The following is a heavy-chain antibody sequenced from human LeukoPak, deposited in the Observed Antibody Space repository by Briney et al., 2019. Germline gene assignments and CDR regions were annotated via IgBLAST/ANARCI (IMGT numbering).Heavy chain of an antibody. CDR1: GGTFSSYA. CDR2: IIPIFGTA. V-gene: IGHV1-69*05. D-gene: IGHD2-15*01. J-gene: IGHJ5*02. CDR3: AREATPGNWFDP. Sequence: SVKVSSKASGGTFSSYAISWVRQAPGQGLEWMGGIIPIFGTANYAQKFQGRVTITTDESTSTAYMELSSLRSEDTAVYYWAREATPGNWFDPWGQGTLVTVSS.